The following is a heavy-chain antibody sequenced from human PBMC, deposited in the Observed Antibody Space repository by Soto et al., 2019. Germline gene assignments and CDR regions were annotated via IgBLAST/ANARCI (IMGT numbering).Heavy chain of an antibody. CDR3: ARFNWYFDL. V-gene: IGHV4-59*01. CDR1: GGSISSYY. J-gene: IGHJ2*01. Sequence: QVQLQESGPGLVKPSETLSLTCTVSGGSISSYYWSWIRQPPGKGLEWIGYIYYRGSTNYKPSLKSRVTISVDTSKNQFSLKLSSVTAADTAMYYCARFNWYFDLWGRGTLVTVSS. CDR2: IYYRGST.